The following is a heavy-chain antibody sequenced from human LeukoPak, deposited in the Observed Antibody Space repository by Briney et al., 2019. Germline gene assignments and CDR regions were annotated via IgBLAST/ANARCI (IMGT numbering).Heavy chain of an antibody. D-gene: IGHD3-22*01. J-gene: IGHJ4*02. CDR2: INPSGGST. CDR1: GYTFTSYD. CDR3: AREGYYDSSGPYYFDY. Sequence: ASVKVSCKASGYTFTSYDINWVRQAPGQGLEWMGIINPSGGSTSYAQKFQGRVTMTRDMSTSTVYMELSSLRSEDTAVYYCAREGYYDSSGPYYFDYWGQGTLVTVSS. V-gene: IGHV1-46*01.